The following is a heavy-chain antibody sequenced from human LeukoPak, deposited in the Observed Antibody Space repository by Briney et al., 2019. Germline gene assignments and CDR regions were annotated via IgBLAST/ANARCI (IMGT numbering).Heavy chain of an antibody. V-gene: IGHV3-23*01. Sequence: PGGSLRLSCAASGFTFSSYAMNWVRQAPGKGLEWVSAISGSGSITYYADSVKGRFTISRDNSKNTLYLQMNSLRAEDTAVYYCAKGSSYYGSGSHSDYWGQGTLVTVSS. CDR2: ISGSGSIT. CDR3: AKGSSYYGSGSHSDY. J-gene: IGHJ4*02. D-gene: IGHD3-10*01. CDR1: GFTFSSYA.